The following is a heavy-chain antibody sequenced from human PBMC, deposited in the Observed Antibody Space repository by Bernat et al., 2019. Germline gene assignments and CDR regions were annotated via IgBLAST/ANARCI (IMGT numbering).Heavy chain of an antibody. V-gene: IGHV3-7*03. CDR1: GFTFSNYW. CDR3: ARDGGYCSGGSCYDALDV. D-gene: IGHD2-15*01. Sequence: EVQLVESGGGLVQPGGSLRLSCAASGFTFSNYWMNWVRQAPGKGLEWVANMKQDGSLKQYVDSVEGRFTISRDNAKNSLYLQMNSLRVEDTAVYYCARDGGYCSGGSCYDALDVWGQGRMVTVSS. CDR2: MKQDGSLK. J-gene: IGHJ3*01.